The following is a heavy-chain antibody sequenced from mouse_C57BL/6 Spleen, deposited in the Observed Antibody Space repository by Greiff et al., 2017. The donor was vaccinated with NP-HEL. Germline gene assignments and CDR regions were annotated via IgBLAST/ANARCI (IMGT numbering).Heavy chain of an antibody. CDR1: GFTFSSYT. J-gene: IGHJ2*01. CDR2: ISGGGGNT. V-gene: IGHV5-9*01. Sequence: EVMLVESGGGLVKPGGSLKLSCAASGFTFSSYTMSWVRQTPEKRLEWVATISGGGGNTYYPDSVKGRFTISRDNAKNTLYLQMSSLRSEDTALYYCARKPLTGPYYFDYWGQGTTLTVSS. CDR3: ARKPLTGPYYFDY. D-gene: IGHD4-1*01.